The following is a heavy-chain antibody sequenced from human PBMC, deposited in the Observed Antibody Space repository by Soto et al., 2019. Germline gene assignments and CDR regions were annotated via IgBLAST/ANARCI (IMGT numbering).Heavy chain of an antibody. V-gene: IGHV4-30-4*01. CDR3: ASLRWLQSQDYYYYYYGMDV. Sequence: SETLSLTCTVSGGSIRSGDYYWSWIRQAPGKGLEWIGSMYYSGTTYYNPSLKSRVTISRDTSKNQFSLRLNSLTAADTAVYYCASLRWLQSQDYYYYYYGMDVWGQGTTVTVSS. J-gene: IGHJ6*02. CDR1: GGSIRSGDYY. CDR2: MYYSGTT. D-gene: IGHD5-12*01.